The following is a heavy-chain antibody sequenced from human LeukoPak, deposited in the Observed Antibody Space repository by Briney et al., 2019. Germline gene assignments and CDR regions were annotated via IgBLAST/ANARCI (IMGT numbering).Heavy chain of an antibody. CDR1: GYTLTSYD. CDR2: MNPNSGNT. CDR3: ARVPKAAAGTDYYYGMDV. V-gene: IGHV1-8*01. Sequence: GASVKVSCKDSGYTLTSYDINWVRQATGQGLEWMGWMNPNSGNTGYAQKFQGRVTMTKNTSISTAYMELSSLRSEDTAVYYCARVPKAAAGTDYYYGMDVWGQGTTVTVSS. J-gene: IGHJ6*02. D-gene: IGHD6-13*01.